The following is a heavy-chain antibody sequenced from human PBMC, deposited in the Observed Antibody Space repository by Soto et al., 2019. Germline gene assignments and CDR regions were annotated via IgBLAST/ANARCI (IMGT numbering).Heavy chain of an antibody. J-gene: IGHJ4*02. D-gene: IGHD3-22*01. CDR3: AKGLHSITMIVDY. V-gene: IGHV3-33*06. Sequence: QVQLVESGGGVVQPGRSLRLSCAASGFTFSSYGMHWVRQAPGKGLEWVAVIWYDGSNKYYADSVKGRFTISRDNSKNTLYLQMNSLRAEDTAVYYCAKGLHSITMIVDYWGQGTLVTVSS. CDR1: GFTFSSYG. CDR2: IWYDGSNK.